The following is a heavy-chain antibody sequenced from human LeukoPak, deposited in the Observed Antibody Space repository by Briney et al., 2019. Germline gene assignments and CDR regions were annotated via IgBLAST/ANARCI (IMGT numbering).Heavy chain of an antibody. Sequence: PGGSLRLSCAASGFTFSSYGMHWVRQAPGKGLEWVAVIWYDGSNKYYADSVKGRFTISRDNSKNTLYLQMNSLRAEDTAVYYCARDPGDYGYKRAHDAFDIWGQGTMVTVSS. CDR3: ARDPGDYGYKRAHDAFDI. D-gene: IGHD4-17*01. V-gene: IGHV3-33*01. J-gene: IGHJ3*02. CDR2: IWYDGSNK. CDR1: GFTFSSYG.